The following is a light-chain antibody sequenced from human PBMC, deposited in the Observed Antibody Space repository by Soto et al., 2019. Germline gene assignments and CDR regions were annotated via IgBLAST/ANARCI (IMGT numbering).Light chain of an antibody. J-gene: IGKJ4*01. CDR2: GAS. CDR3: QQYNDWPRT. Sequence: EIVMTQSPDTLSVSPGEGATLSCRVSQSIRSNLAWYQQRPGRAPRLLMYGASTRADGIPARFTGSGSGTEFTLTISSLQSEDVALYFCQQYNDWPRTFGGGTKVEMK. CDR1: QSIRSN. V-gene: IGKV3-15*01.